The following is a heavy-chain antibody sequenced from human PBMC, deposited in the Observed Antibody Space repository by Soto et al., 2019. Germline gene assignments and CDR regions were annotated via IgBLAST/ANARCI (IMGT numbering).Heavy chain of an antibody. CDR1: GGSFSGYY. J-gene: IGHJ6*03. CDR2: INHSGST. V-gene: IGHV4-34*01. Sequence: QVQLQQWGAGLLKPSETLSLTCAVYGGSFSGYYWSWIRQPPGKGLEWIGEINHSGSTNYNPSLKSRVTISVDTSKNQFSLNLSSVTAADTAVYYCARGPQYCSSTSCPEQGYYYYYMDVWGKGTTVTVSS. D-gene: IGHD2-2*01. CDR3: ARGPQYCSSTSCPEQGYYYYYMDV.